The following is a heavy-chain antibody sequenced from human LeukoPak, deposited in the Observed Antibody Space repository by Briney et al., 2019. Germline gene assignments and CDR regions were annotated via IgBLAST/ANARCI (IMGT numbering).Heavy chain of an antibody. D-gene: IGHD2-2*01. V-gene: IGHV4-34*01. CDR2: INARGDT. CDR1: GWSFNDYY. J-gene: IGHJ5*02. CDR3: ARGKVPAARGYNWFDP. Sequence: SETLSLTCAVYGWSFNDYYWNWIRQPPGKGLEWIGEINARGDTNYNPSLESRVTISVDTSKNQFSLRLTSMIAADTALYYCARGKVPAARGYNWFDPWGQGTLVTVSS.